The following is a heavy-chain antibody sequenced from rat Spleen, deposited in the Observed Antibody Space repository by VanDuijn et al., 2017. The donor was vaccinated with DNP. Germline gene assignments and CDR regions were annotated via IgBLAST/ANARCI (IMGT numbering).Heavy chain of an antibody. CDR1: GFTFSDYA. D-gene: IGHD1-9*01. J-gene: IGHJ2*01. CDR3: TTESTYYGYFDY. CDR2: ISYEGSSA. V-gene: IGHV5-20*01. Sequence: EVQLVESGGDLVQPGRSLKLSCVASGFTFSDYAMAWVRQAPKKGLEWVASISYEGSSAYYGDSVKGRFTISRDNAKRSLYLQMDSLRSEDTATYYCTTESTYYGYFDYWGQGVMVPVSS.